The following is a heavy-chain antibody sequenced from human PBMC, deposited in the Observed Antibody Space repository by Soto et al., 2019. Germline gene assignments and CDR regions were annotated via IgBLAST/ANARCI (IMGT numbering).Heavy chain of an antibody. CDR1: GFTFGDYW. CDR3: ATIAARPAKDWFDP. Sequence: GGSLRLSCAASGFTFGDYWMHWVRQAPGKGLEWVSRMNSDGTTTNYADSVKGRFTVSRDNAKNSLYLQMNSLRAEDTAVYYCATIAARPAKDWFDPWGQGTLVTVSS. D-gene: IGHD6-6*01. CDR2: MNSDGTTT. V-gene: IGHV3-74*01. J-gene: IGHJ5*02.